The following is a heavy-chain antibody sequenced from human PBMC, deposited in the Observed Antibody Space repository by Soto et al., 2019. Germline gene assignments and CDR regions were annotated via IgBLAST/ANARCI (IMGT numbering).Heavy chain of an antibody. D-gene: IGHD3-10*01. CDR2: IYHSGST. CDR1: GGSISSSNW. Sequence: SETLSLTCAVSGGSISSSNWWSWFRQPPGKGLEWIGEIYHSGSTNYNPSLKSRVTISVDKSKNQFSVKLSSVTAADTAVYYCAGWRDRSGSLDYSGQADLVTVYS. V-gene: IGHV4-4*02. CDR3: AGWRDRSGSLDY. J-gene: IGHJ4*02.